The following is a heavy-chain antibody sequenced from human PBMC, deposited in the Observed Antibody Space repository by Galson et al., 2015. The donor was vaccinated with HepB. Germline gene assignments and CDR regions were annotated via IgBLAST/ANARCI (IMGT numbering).Heavy chain of an antibody. CDR1: GFTFSSYG. D-gene: IGHD1-14*01. Sequence: SLRLSCAASGFTFSSYGMHWVRQAPGKGLEWVAVIWYDGSNKYYADSVKGRFTISRDNSKNTLYLQMNSLRAEDTAVYYCARVALWVGTSKDAFDIWGQGTMVTVSS. CDR3: ARVALWVGTSKDAFDI. V-gene: IGHV3-33*01. J-gene: IGHJ3*02. CDR2: IWYDGSNK.